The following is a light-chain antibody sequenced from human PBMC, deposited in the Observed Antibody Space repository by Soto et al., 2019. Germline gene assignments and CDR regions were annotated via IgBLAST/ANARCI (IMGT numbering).Light chain of an antibody. V-gene: IGLV2-14*03. CDR3: SSYTTSNTRQIV. J-gene: IGLJ1*01. Sequence: ALTQPASGSGSPGQSITISCTGTSSDVGGYNYVSWYQHHPGKAPKLMIFDVSNRPSGVSNRFSGSESGNTASLTISGLQPEDEADYYCSSYTTSNTRQIVFGTGTKVTVL. CDR1: SSDVGGYNY. CDR2: DVS.